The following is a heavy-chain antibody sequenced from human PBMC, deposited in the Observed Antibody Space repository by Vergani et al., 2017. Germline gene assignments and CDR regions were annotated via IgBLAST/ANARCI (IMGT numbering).Heavy chain of an antibody. CDR2: IFRSGTT. CDR3: ARENVVIARIFDF. Sequence: QVQLQESGPGLVNPSQTLSLTCTVSGDSLSSSDHYWSWIRQRSDKGLEWVGHIFRSGTTYYNPSLKSRLIMSVDTSKNQFSLKLTSVTAADTAMYYCARENVVIARIFDFWGQGTLVTVSS. J-gene: IGHJ4*02. D-gene: IGHD2-21*01. CDR1: GDSLSSSDHY. V-gene: IGHV4-31*03.